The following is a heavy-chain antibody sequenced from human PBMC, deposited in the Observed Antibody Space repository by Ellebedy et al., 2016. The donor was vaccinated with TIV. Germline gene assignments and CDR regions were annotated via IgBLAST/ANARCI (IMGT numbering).Heavy chain of an antibody. V-gene: IGHV1-69*02. CDR3: ARVSRWEAFDI. Sequence: SVKVSXXASGGSFSSDTISWVRQAPGQGLVWMGRLIPLLGIPDHAQKFQGRVTITADKSTRTVYMELSSLRSEDTAIYYCARVSRWEAFDIWGQGTMVTVSS. CDR1: GGSFSSDT. J-gene: IGHJ3*02. CDR2: LIPLLGIP. D-gene: IGHD1-26*01.